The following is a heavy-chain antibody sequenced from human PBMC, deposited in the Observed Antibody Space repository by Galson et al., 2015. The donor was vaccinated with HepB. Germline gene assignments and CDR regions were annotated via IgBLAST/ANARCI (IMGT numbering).Heavy chain of an antibody. Sequence: SLRLSCAASGFTFSNAWMNWVRQAPGKGLEWVGRIKSKTDGGTTDYTAPVKGRFTISRDDSKNTLYLQMNSLKTEDTAVYYCTTVWLRYFDWFWNDAFDIWGQGTMVTVSS. D-gene: IGHD3-9*01. CDR1: GFTFSNAW. CDR3: TTVWLRYFDWFWNDAFDI. CDR2: IKSKTDGGTT. V-gene: IGHV3-15*07. J-gene: IGHJ3*02.